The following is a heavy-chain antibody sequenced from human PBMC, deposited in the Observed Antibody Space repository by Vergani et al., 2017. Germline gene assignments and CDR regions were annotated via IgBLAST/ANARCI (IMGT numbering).Heavy chain of an antibody. V-gene: IGHV5-51*01. J-gene: IGHJ4*02. D-gene: IGHD1-1*01. CDR1: EYSFGNYW. CDR3: ARHTTYTDS. Sequence: EVALVQSGPEMTKPGESLKISCKGSEYSFGNYWIGWVRQMPGKCLEWMGIIYPADSDTRYSPSFQGQVTISADKSISTAFLQWDSLKASDTALYYCARHTTYTDSWGQGTLVTVSS. CDR2: IYPADSDT.